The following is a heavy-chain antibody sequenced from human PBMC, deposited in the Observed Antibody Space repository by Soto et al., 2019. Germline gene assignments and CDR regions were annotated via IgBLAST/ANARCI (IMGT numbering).Heavy chain of an antibody. J-gene: IGHJ6*02. Sequence: ASVKVSCKASGYTFTGYYMHWVRQAPGKGLEWMGGFDPEDGETIYAQKFQGRVTMTEDTSTDTAYMELSSLRSEDTAVYYCATAPYLYGMDVWGQGTTVTVSS. CDR3: ATAPYLYGMDV. CDR1: GYTFTGYY. V-gene: IGHV1-24*01. CDR2: FDPEDGET.